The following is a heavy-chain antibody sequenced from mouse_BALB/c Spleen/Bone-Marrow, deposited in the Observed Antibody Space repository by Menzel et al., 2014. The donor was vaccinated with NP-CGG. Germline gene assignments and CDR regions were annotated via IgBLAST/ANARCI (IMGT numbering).Heavy chain of an antibody. V-gene: IGHV1S127*01. CDR1: GYTFTSYW. J-gene: IGHJ4*01. CDR3: TRDAMDY. CDR2: IDPSDSYT. Sequence: VQLQQSGAELVKPGAPVKMSCKVSGYTFTSYWMHWVRQRPGQGLEWIGVIDPSDSYTSYIQKFKGKATLTVDTSSSTAYMQLSSLTSEDSAVYYCTRDAMDYWGQGTSVTVSS.